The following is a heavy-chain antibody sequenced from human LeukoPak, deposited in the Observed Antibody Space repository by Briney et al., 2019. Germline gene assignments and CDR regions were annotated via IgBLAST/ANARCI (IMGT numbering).Heavy chain of an antibody. CDR1: GFTFSSYW. V-gene: IGHV3-7*01. CDR2: IKQDGSEK. Sequence: GGSLRLSCAASGFTFSSYWMSWVRQAPGKGLEWVANIKQDGSEKYYVDSVKGRFTISRDNAKNSLYLQMNSLRAEDTAVYYCARWLYCSGGSCYSTSWFDPWGQGTLVTVSS. CDR3: ARWLYCSGGSCYSTSWFDP. D-gene: IGHD2-15*01. J-gene: IGHJ5*02.